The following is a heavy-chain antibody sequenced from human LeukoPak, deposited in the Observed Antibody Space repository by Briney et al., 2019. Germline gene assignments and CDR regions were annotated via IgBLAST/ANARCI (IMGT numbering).Heavy chain of an antibody. CDR3: ARDHGRLRLGESTNWFDP. D-gene: IGHD3-16*01. J-gene: IGHJ5*02. CDR1: GFTFSSYA. V-gene: IGHV3-30-3*01. CDR2: ISYDGSNK. Sequence: GGSLRLSCAASGFTFSSYAMHWVRQAPGKGLEWVAVISYDGSNKYYADSVKGRFTISRDNSKNTPYLQMNSLRAEDTAVYYCARDHGRLRLGESTNWFDPWGQGTLVTVSS.